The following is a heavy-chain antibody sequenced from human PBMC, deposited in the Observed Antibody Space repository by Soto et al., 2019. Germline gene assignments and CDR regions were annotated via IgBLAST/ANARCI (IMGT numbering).Heavy chain of an antibody. CDR1: TGSVNSYY. CDR3: ARATFWDRYNLSYNYYGMDV. J-gene: IGHJ6*02. D-gene: IGHD3-3*01. Sequence: PSETLSLTCTVSTGSVNSYYWTWIRQPAGKGLEWIGRLYTSGSTTYNPSLKSRVTMTADTSKNQFSLRLSSVTAADTAIYYCARATFWDRYNLSYNYYGMDVWGQGTKVTVYS. CDR2: LYTSGST. V-gene: IGHV4-4*07.